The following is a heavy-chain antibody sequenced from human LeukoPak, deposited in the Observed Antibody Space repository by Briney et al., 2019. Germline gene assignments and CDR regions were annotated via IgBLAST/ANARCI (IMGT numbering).Heavy chain of an antibody. CDR1: GGSFSGYY. V-gene: IGHV4-34*01. CDR3: ARGHCSSTTCYLPPDWYFDL. J-gene: IGHJ2*01. Sequence: SETLSLTCAVYGGSFSGYYWSWIRQPPGKGLEWIGEINHSGGTNYNPSLKSRVNISVDTSKNQFSLKLNSVTAADTAVCYCARGHCSSTTCYLPPDWYFDLWGRGTLVTVSS. CDR2: INHSGGT. D-gene: IGHD2-2*01.